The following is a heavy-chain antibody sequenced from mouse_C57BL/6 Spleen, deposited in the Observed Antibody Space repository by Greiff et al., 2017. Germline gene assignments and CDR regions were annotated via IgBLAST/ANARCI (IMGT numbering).Heavy chain of an antibody. CDR3: ARHEEEGSYYGYDGAWFAY. Sequence: QVQLQQSGAELVKPGASVKLSCKASGYTFTEYTIHWVKQRSGQGLEWIGWFYPGSGSIKYNEKFKDKATLTADKSSSTVYMELSRLTSEDSAVXFCARHEEEGSYYGYDGAWFAYWGQGTLVTVSA. J-gene: IGHJ3*01. V-gene: IGHV1-62-2*01. CDR2: FYPGSGSI. D-gene: IGHD2-2*01. CDR1: GYTFTEYT.